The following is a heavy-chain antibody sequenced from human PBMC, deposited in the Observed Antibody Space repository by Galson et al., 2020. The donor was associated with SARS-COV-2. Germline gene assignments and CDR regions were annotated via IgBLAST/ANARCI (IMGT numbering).Heavy chain of an antibody. CDR1: GFTFDDYA. V-gene: IGHV3-9*01. CDR3: AKGVEGGSYHY. D-gene: IGHD1-26*01. Sequence: GGSLRLSCAASGFTFDDYAMHWVRQAPVKGLEWVSGISWNSGSIGYADSVKGRFTISRDNAKNSLYLQMNSLRAEDTALYYCAKGVEGGSYHYWGQGTLVTVSS. J-gene: IGHJ4*02. CDR2: ISWNSGSI.